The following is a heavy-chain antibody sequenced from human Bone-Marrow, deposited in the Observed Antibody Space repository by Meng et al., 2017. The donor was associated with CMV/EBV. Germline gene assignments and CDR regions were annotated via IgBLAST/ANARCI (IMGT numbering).Heavy chain of an antibody. CDR2: IWYDGSNK. CDR1: GFTFSSYG. J-gene: IGHJ5*02. Sequence: GESLKISCVASGFTFSSYGMHWVRQAPGKGLEWVAVIWYDGSNKYYADSVKGRFTISRDNSKNTLYLQMNSLRAEDTAVYYCAKDAGLGFWSGYPQGWFDPWGQGTLVTVSS. CDR3: AKDAGLGFWSGYPQGWFDP. V-gene: IGHV3-33*06. D-gene: IGHD3-3*01.